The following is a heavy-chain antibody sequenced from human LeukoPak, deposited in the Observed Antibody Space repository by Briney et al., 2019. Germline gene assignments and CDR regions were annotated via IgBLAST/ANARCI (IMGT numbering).Heavy chain of an antibody. CDR1: GFTFSSYA. V-gene: IGHV3-30-3*01. D-gene: IGHD6-13*01. Sequence: GGSLRLSCAASGFTFSSYAMHWVRQAPGKGLEWVAVISYDGSNKYYADSVKGRFTISRDNSKNTLYLQMNSLRAEDTAVYHCARVGKAAAGLDYWGQGTLVTVSS. J-gene: IGHJ4*02. CDR3: ARVGKAAAGLDY. CDR2: ISYDGSNK.